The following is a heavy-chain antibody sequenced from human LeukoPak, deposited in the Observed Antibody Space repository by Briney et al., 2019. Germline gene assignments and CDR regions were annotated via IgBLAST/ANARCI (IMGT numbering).Heavy chain of an antibody. Sequence: PSETLSLTCTVSGGSISSYYWSWIRQPPGKGLEWIGYIYYSGSTNYNPSLKSRVTISVDTSKNQFSLKLTSVTAADTAVYYCARLPHRSHFDYWGQGTLVTVSS. J-gene: IGHJ4*02. CDR1: GGSISSYY. V-gene: IGHV4-59*08. CDR2: IYYSGST. CDR3: ARLPHRSHFDY.